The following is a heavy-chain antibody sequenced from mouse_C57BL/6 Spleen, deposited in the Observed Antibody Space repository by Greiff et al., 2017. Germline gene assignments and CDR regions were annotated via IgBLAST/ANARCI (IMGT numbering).Heavy chain of an antibody. CDR1: GYTFTGYW. CDR2: ILPGSGSP. CDR3: ARRPSTGSWFAY. Sequence: VKLVESGAELMKPGASVKLSCKATGYTFTGYWIAWVKQRPGHGLEWIGEILPGSGSPNYNEKFKGKATFTADTSSNTAYMQLSRLTTEDSAIYYCARRPSTGSWFAYWGQGTLVTVSA. V-gene: IGHV1-9*01. J-gene: IGHJ3*01. D-gene: IGHD2-2*01.